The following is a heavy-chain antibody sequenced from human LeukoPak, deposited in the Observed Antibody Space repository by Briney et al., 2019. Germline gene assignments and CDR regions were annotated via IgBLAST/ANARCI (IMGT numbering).Heavy chain of an antibody. CDR3: ARYYSGSYSFDY. V-gene: IGHV3-23*01. D-gene: IGHD1-26*01. CDR2: ISGTGGST. CDR1: GFTFSNYA. J-gene: IGHJ4*02. Sequence: GSLRLSCAASGFTFSNYAMNWVRQAPEKGLEWVSEISGTGGSTYYADSVKGRFTISRDNSRNTLYLQMHSLRVEDTAIYYCARYYSGSYSFDYWGQGTLVTVSS.